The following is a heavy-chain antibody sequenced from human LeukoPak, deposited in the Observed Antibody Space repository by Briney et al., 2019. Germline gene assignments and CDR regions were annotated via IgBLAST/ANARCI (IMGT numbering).Heavy chain of an antibody. J-gene: IGHJ6*03. V-gene: IGHV1-18*01. CDR1: GYTFTSYG. CDR2: ISAYNGNT. Sequence: ASVKVSCKASGYTFTSYGISWVRQAPGQGLEWMGWISAYNGNTNYAQKLQGRVTMTTDTSTSTAYMELRSLRSDDTAVYYCARALSEGVSSSGYYYYYMDVWGKGTTVTVSS. D-gene: IGHD6-6*01. CDR3: ARALSEGVSSSGYYYYYMDV.